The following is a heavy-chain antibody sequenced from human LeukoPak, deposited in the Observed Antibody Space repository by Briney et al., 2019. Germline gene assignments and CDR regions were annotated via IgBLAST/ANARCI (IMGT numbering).Heavy chain of an antibody. CDR3: ARGEYSGCYFRDY. CDR1: GGSFSGYY. Sequence: SETLSLTCAVYGGSFSGYYWSWIRQPPGKGLEWIGEINHSGSTNYNPSLKSRATISVDTSKNQFSLKLSSVTAADTAVYYCARGEYSGCYFRDYWGQGTLVTVSS. V-gene: IGHV4-34*01. J-gene: IGHJ4*02. D-gene: IGHD1-26*01. CDR2: INHSGST.